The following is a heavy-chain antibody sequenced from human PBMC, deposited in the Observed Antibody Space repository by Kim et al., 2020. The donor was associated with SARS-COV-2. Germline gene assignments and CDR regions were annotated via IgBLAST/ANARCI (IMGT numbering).Heavy chain of an antibody. CDR2: TSYDGSKQ. CDR3: AKRGVGTTDLDY. CDR1: GFTFISFG. D-gene: IGHD1-26*01. V-gene: IGHV3-30*18. J-gene: IGHJ4*02. Sequence: GGSLRLSCAASGFTFISFGMHWVRQAPGKGLEWVALTSYDGSKQYYADSVKGRFTISRDNSKNTLDLQMNSLRVEDTAVYYCAKRGVGTTDLDYWGQGTPLTVSS.